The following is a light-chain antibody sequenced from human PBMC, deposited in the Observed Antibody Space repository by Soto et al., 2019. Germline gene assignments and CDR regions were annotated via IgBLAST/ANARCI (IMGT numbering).Light chain of an antibody. CDR1: QSINNY. Sequence: DIQMTQSPSSLSASVGDRVTMTCRASQSINNYLNWYQQKPGKAPKILIYAASSLQRGVPSRFSGSGSETQFTLTNSSLQPEDLATYYCQQTYSRSLTFGGGTKVEIK. CDR2: AAS. V-gene: IGKV1-39*01. CDR3: QQTYSRSLT. J-gene: IGKJ4*01.